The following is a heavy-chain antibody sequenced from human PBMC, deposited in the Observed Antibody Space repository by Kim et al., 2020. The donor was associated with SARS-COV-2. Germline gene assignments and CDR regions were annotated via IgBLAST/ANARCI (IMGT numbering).Heavy chain of an antibody. Sequence: SETLSLTCTSSGGSISSYYWSWIRQPPGKGLEWIGYIYYSGSTNYNPSLKSRVPISVDTSKNQFSLKLSSVTAADTDVYYCARRGYSYGFIAFDIWGQGTMVTVSS. CDR2: IYYSGST. CDR1: GGSISSYY. V-gene: IGHV4-59*01. J-gene: IGHJ3*02. D-gene: IGHD5-18*01. CDR3: ARRGYSYGFIAFDI.